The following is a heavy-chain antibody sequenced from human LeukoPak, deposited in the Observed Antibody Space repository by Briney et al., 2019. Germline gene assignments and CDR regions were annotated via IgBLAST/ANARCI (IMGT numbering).Heavy chain of an antibody. J-gene: IGHJ4*02. CDR3: TRDRALAEGD. D-gene: IGHD1-14*01. Sequence: GGSLRLFCAASGFTFSGHWMSWVRQAPGKGLEWVANINQGGSDKYYVDSVKGRFTISRDNANNLLYLQMNSLRGEDTAVYYCTRDRALAEGDWRQGTLVTVSS. V-gene: IGHV3-7*01. CDR1: GFTFSGHW. CDR2: INQGGSDK.